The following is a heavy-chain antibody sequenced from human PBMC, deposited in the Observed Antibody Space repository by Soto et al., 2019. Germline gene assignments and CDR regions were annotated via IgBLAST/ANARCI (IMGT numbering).Heavy chain of an antibody. D-gene: IGHD3-22*01. CDR2: SYYSGGT. CDR3: ARGTYYYDSSVDHKDRADY. J-gene: IGHJ4*02. CDR1: GGSISSGGYY. V-gene: IGHV4-31*03. Sequence: QVQLRESGPGLVKPSQTLSLTCTVSGGSISSGGYYWSWIRQHPGKVLEWIGYSYYSGGTYYNPSLKKRVTISVDNSKNQFPLQLGSVTAADTAVYYCARGTYYYDSSVDHKDRADYWGQGTLVTVSS.